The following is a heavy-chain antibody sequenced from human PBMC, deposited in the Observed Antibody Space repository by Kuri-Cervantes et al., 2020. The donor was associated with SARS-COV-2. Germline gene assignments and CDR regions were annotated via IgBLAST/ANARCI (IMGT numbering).Heavy chain of an antibody. V-gene: IGHV1-2*04. CDR2: INPNSGGT. D-gene: IGHD3-16*01. CDR3: ARDRGAFGGWFDP. Sequence: ASVKVSCKASGYTFTGYYMHWVRQAPGQGLEWMGWINPNSGGTNYAQKFQGWVTMTRDTSISTVYMELSRLRSDDTAVYYCARDRGAFGGWFDPWGQGTLVTVSS. CDR1: GYTFTGYY. J-gene: IGHJ5*02.